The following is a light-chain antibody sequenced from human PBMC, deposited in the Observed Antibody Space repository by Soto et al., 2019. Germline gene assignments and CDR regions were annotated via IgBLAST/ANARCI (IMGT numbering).Light chain of an antibody. J-gene: IGKJ1*01. Sequence: DIQKTQSPSTLSASVGDRVTITCRASQSISSWLAWYQQKPGKAPKLLIYDASSLESGVPSRFSGSGSGTEFILTISSLQPDDFATYYCQQYNSYSWTFGQGTKVDIK. CDR3: QQYNSYSWT. V-gene: IGKV1-5*01. CDR1: QSISSW. CDR2: DAS.